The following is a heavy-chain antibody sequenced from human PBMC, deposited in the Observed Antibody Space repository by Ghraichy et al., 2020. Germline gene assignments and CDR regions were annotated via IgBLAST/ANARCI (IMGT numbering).Heavy chain of an antibody. V-gene: IGHV4-34*01. D-gene: IGHD3-10*01. CDR3: ARVSSRWHGSGSYYKRNQGRGYYYGMDV. CDR1: GGSFSGYY. CDR2: INHSGST. J-gene: IGHJ6*02. Sequence: SETLSLTCAVYGGSFSGYYWSWIRQPPGKGLEWIGEINHSGSTNYNPSLKSRVTISVDTSKNQFSLKLSSVTAADTAVYYCARVSSRWHGSGSYYKRNQGRGYYYGMDVWGQGTTVTVSS.